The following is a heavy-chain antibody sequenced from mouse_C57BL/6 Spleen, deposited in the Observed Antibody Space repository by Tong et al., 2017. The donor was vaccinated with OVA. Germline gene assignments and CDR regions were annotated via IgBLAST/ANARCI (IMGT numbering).Heavy chain of an antibody. V-gene: IGHV1-63*01. Sequence: VQLQESGAELVRPGTSVKMSCKASGYTFTNYWIGWAKQRPGHGLEWIGDIYPGGGYTNYNEKFKGKATLTADKSSSTAYMQFSSLTSEDSAIYYCARVPRDYDGGGYFDYWGQGTTLTVSS. J-gene: IGHJ2*01. CDR1: GYTFTNYW. D-gene: IGHD2-4*01. CDR3: ARVPRDYDGGGYFDY. CDR2: IYPGGGYT.